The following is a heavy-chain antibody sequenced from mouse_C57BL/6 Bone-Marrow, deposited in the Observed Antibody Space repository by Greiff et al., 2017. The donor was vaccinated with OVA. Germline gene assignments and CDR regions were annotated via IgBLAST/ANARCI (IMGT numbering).Heavy chain of an antibody. CDR1: GYTFTSYW. Sequence: QVHVKQPGAELVKPGASVKLSCKASGYTFTSYWMHWVKQRPGQGLEWIGMIHPNSGSTNYNEKFKSKATLTVDKSSSTAYMQLSSLTSEDSAVYYCASGFYYGSSRDYWGQGTTLTVSS. V-gene: IGHV1-64*01. D-gene: IGHD1-1*01. CDR2: IHPNSGST. CDR3: ASGFYYGSSRDY. J-gene: IGHJ2*01.